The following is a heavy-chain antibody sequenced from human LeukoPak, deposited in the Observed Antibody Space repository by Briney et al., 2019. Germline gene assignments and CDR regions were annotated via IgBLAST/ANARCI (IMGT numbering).Heavy chain of an antibody. V-gene: IGHV3-23*01. J-gene: IGHJ6*02. Sequence: GSLGPPFAAFGFPFRNLAMGWVPPAPGKGLGGGSTFSGSGGSTYYADSVKGRFTISRDNSKNTLYLQMNSLRAEGTAVYYCAKDRPRWSHYYYYGMDVWGQGTTVTVSS. CDR3: AKDRPRWSHYYYYGMDV. CDR2: FSGSGGST. CDR1: GFPFRNLA. D-gene: IGHD4-23*01.